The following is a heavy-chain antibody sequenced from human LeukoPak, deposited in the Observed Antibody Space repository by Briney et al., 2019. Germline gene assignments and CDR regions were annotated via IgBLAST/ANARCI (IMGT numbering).Heavy chain of an antibody. CDR3: ARAPYPLRFLEWLSFDY. CDR1: GYTFTSYG. V-gene: IGHV1-18*01. D-gene: IGHD3-3*01. J-gene: IGHJ4*02. Sequence: GASVKVSCKASGYTFTSYGISWVRQAPGQGLEWMGWISAYNGNTNYAQKLQGRVTMTTDTSTSTAYMELRSPRSGDTAVYYCARAPYPLRFLEWLSFDYWGQGTLVTVPS. CDR2: ISAYNGNT.